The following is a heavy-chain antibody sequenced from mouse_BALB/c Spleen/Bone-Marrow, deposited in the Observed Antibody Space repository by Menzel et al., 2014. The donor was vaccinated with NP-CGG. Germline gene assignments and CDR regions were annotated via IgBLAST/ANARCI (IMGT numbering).Heavy chain of an antibody. CDR2: INPSSGYT. CDR1: GYTFTDYW. D-gene: IGHD1-1*01. Sequence: VQLQQSGAELAKPGASVKMSCKASGYTFTDYWMHWAKQRPGQGLEWIGYINPSSGYTENNQKFKDKATLTADKSSSTAYMQLNILTSEDSAVYYCARRCGSLWYFDVWGAGTTVTVSS. V-gene: IGHV1-7*01. J-gene: IGHJ1*01. CDR3: ARRCGSLWYFDV.